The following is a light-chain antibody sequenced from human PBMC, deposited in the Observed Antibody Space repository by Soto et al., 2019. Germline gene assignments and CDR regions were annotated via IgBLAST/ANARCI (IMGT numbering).Light chain of an antibody. CDR3: QQRGNRPPLT. V-gene: IGKV3-11*01. CDR1: QSVSSY. Sequence: EIVFTQSPATLSLSPGERATLSCRASQSVSSYLAWYQQKPGQALRLLIYDASDRATGIPARFSGSGSGTDFTLTISSLEPEDFAVYYCQQRGNRPPLTFGGGTKVDIK. J-gene: IGKJ4*01. CDR2: DAS.